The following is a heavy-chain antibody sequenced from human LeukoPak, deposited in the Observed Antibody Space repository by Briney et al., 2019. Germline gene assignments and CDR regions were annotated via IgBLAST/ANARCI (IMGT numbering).Heavy chain of an antibody. D-gene: IGHD1-26*01. V-gene: IGHV4-59*01. CDR3: ARAVGAKSRAFDI. CDR2: IYYNENP. J-gene: IGHJ3*02. CDR1: GGSISGYY. Sequence: SETLSPTCTVSGGSISGYYWSWIRQPPGKGLEWIGYIYYNENPNYNPSLKSRVTISVDTSKKQSSLKLRSVTAADTAVYYCARAVGAKSRAFDIWGQGTMVTVSS.